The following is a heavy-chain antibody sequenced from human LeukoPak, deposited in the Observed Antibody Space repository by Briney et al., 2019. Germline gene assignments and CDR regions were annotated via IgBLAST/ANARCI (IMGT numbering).Heavy chain of an antibody. CDR3: ASENSSGQGGGANWFDP. D-gene: IGHD6-19*01. V-gene: IGHV1-69*04. CDR2: IIPIFGIA. Sequence: GSSVKVSCKASGGTFSSYAISWVRQAPGQGLEWMGRIIPIFGIANYAQKFQGRVTITADKSTSTAYMGLSSLRSEDTAVYYCASENSSGQGGGANWFDPWGQGTLVTVSS. J-gene: IGHJ5*02. CDR1: GGTFSSYA.